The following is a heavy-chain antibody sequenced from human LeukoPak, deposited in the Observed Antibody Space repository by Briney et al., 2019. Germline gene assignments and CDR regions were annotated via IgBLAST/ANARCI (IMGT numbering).Heavy chain of an antibody. V-gene: IGHV4-30-2*01. D-gene: IGHD6-6*01. CDR3: ARDYSNSAAFDS. J-gene: IGHJ4*02. CDR2: IYHSGTT. CDR1: GGSISSGDYY. Sequence: SETLSLTCTVSGGSISSGDYYWSWIRQPPGKGLEWIGYIYHSGTTYYNPSLKSRVTISVDKSKNQFSLKLSSVTAADTAVYYCARDYSNSAAFDSWGQGALVTVSS.